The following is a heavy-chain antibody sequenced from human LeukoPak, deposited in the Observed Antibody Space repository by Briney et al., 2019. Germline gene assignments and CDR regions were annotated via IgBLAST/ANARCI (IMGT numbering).Heavy chain of an antibody. V-gene: IGHV3-72*01. CDR1: GFKFSDHY. CDR2: SRNKASSYTT. J-gene: IGHJ6*03. CDR3: ARGGRPPHSSSWSRSSYYYMDV. D-gene: IGHD6-13*01. Sequence: GGSQRLSCAASGFKFSDHYIDWVRQAPGKGLEWVGRSRNKASSYTTEYAASVEGRFTISRDYAENSLYLQMNSLRAEDTALYYCARGGRPPHSSSWSRSSYYYMDVWGKGTTVTVSS.